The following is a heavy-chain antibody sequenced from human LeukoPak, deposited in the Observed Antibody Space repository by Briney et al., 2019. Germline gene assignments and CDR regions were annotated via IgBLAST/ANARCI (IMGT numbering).Heavy chain of an antibody. V-gene: IGHV4-39*01. CDR2: ISYSGST. D-gene: IGHD2-2*01. Sequence: SETLSLTCTVSGGSINNSSDYWGWIRQPPGKGLEWIGSISYSGSTYYHPFLKSRLTISVDTSKSQFSLKLNSVTAADTAVYNCARQVHSSISPYPGWFDPWGQGTLVTVSS. J-gene: IGHJ5*02. CDR3: ARQVHSSISPYPGWFDP. CDR1: GGSINNSSDY.